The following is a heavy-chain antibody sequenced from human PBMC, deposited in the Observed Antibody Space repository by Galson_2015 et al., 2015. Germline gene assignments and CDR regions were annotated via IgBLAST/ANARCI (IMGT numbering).Heavy chain of an antibody. V-gene: IGHV3-48*02. CDR1: GLTFSGYT. CDR3: ARDPWRGSYKVFYFDY. CDR2: ISSSSATI. D-gene: IGHD1-26*01. J-gene: IGHJ4*02. Sequence: SLRLSCAASGLTFSGYTISWVRQAPGKGLEWVSYISSSSATIYYADSVKGRFIISRDNAKNSLYLQMNSLRDEDTAVYYCARDPWRGSYKVFYFDYWGQGTLVTVSS.